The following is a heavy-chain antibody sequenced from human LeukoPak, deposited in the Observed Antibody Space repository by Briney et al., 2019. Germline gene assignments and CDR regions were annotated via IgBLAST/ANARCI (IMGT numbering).Heavy chain of an antibody. CDR1: GYTFTGYY. CDR3: ARVVIAVAGTRWFDP. J-gene: IGHJ5*02. D-gene: IGHD6-19*01. Sequence: ASVKVSCKASGYTFTGYYMHWVRQAPGQGLEWMGWINPNSGGTNYAQKFQGRVTMTRDTSISTAYMELSRLRSDDTAVYYCARVVIAVAGTRWFDPWGQGTLVTVSS. CDR2: INPNSGGT. V-gene: IGHV1-2*02.